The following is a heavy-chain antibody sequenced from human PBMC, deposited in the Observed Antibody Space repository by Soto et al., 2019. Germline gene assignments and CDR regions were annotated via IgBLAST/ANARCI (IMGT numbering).Heavy chain of an antibody. CDR1: GGSINLYY. D-gene: IGHD3-10*01. J-gene: IGHJ4*02. Sequence: SETLSLTCTVSGGSINLYYWSWIRQSPGKGLEWIGYVYYNGSTTYNPSRKSRVTISVDTSKNQFSLKLSSVTAADSAIYFCVRGSKDSYPGSRIFDFWGRGTLVTVSS. V-gene: IGHV4-59*01. CDR3: VRGSKDSYPGSRIFDF. CDR2: VYYNGST.